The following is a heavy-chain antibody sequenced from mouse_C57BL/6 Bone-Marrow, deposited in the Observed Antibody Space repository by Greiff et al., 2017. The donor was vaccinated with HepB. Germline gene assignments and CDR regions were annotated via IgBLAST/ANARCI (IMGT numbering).Heavy chain of an antibody. CDR2: IRLKSDNYAT. J-gene: IGHJ4*01. CDR1: GFTFSNYW. Sequence: EVHLVESGGGLVQPGGSMKLSCVASGFTFSNYWMNWVRQSPEKGLEWVAQIRLKSDNYATHYAESVKGRFTISRDDSKSSVYLQMNNLRAEDTGIYYCPPVRTVEGDYAMDYWGQGTSVTVSS. CDR3: PPVRTVEGDYAMDY. V-gene: IGHV6-3*01. D-gene: IGHD1-1*01.